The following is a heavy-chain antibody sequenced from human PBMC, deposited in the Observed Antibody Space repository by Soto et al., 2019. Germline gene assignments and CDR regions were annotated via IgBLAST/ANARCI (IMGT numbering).Heavy chain of an antibody. D-gene: IGHD3-10*01. Sequence: GGSLRLSCAASGFIFKMYWMHWVRQSPGKGLVWISRIYNDGTYSDYADSVRGRFTISRDNVNDTLYLQMNNLRAEDSGLYYYTRGPRPISTGTGAYWGQGTKVTVSS. CDR2: IYNDGTYS. CDR3: TRGPRPISTGTGAY. CDR1: GFIFKMYW. J-gene: IGHJ4*02. V-gene: IGHV3-74*01.